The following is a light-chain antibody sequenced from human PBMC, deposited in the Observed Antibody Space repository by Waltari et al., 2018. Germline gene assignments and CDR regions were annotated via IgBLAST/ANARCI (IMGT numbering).Light chain of an antibody. Sequence: QSALPQPAPVSGSPGPSITISCTGTSSDVGGYNYVSWYQQHPGKAPKLIIYEFSNRPSGVSNRFSGSKSGNTASLTISGLQAEDEADYYCSSYTSSSFVVFGGGTKLTVL. CDR3: SSYTSSSFVV. CDR2: EFS. V-gene: IGLV2-14*01. J-gene: IGLJ2*01. CDR1: SSDVGGYNY.